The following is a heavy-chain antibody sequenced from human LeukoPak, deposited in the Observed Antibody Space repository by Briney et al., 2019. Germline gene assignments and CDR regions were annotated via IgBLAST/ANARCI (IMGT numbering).Heavy chain of an antibody. CDR3: ARSPKAVAGFVFDY. D-gene: IGHD6-19*01. CDR1: GYTFTGYY. CDR2: INPNSVGT. V-gene: IGHV1-2*02. J-gene: IGHJ4*02. Sequence: ASVKVSCKASGYTFTGYYMHWVRQAPGQGLEWMGWINPNSVGTNYAQKFQGRVTMPRDTSISTAYMELSRLRSDDTAVYYCARSPKAVAGFVFDYWGQGTLVTVSS.